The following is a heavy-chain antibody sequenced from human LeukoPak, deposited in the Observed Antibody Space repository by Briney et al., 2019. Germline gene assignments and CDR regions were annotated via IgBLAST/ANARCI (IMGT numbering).Heavy chain of an antibody. CDR1: GGSISSGDYY. V-gene: IGHV4-30-4*08. D-gene: IGHD3-22*01. Sequence: SETLSLTCAVSGGSISSGDYYWSWIRQPPGKGLEWIGYISYNDITSYNPSLKSRVTISVDTSKNQFSLRLSSVTAADTAVYYCARKVAYDSSGFDPWGQGTLVTVSS. CDR3: ARKVAYDSSGFDP. CDR2: ISYNDIT. J-gene: IGHJ5*02.